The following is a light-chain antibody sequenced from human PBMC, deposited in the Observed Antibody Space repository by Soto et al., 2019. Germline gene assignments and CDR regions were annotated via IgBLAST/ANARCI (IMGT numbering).Light chain of an antibody. CDR2: DVT. CDR1: TSDVGGYEY. J-gene: IGLJ2*01. CDR3: CSYAGNYTLI. V-gene: IGLV2-11*01. Sequence: QAVVTQPRSVSGSPGQSVSISCTGTTSDVGGYEYVSWYQQHPDKAPQLLIFDVTKRPSGVPDRFSGSKSGNTASLTISGLQADDEADYYCCSYAGNYTLIFGGGTQLTVL.